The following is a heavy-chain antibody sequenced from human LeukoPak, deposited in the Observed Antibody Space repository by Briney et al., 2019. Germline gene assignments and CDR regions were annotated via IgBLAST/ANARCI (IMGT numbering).Heavy chain of an antibody. CDR1: GYTLTSYY. J-gene: IGHJ3*02. D-gene: IGHD6-13*01. Sequence: GASVKVSCKASGYTLTSYYMHWVRQAPGQGLEWMGIINPSGGSTSYAQKFQGRVTMTWDTSTSTVYMERSSLRPEDTAVYYCARNTMAAAGTAFDIWDQGTMVTVSS. CDR3: ARNTMAAAGTAFDI. V-gene: IGHV1-46*01. CDR2: INPSGGST.